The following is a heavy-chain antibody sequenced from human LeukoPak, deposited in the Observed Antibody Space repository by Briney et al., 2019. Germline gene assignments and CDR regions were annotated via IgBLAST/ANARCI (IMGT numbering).Heavy chain of an antibody. J-gene: IGHJ5*02. CDR2: IKQDGGEK. CDR3: AKANKTGYSSSWYSWFDP. D-gene: IGHD6-13*01. CDR1: GLTFSSYW. V-gene: IGHV3-7*01. Sequence: PGGSLRLSCVASGLTFSSYWMSWVRQAPGKGLEWVANIKQDGGEKYYVDSVKGRFTISRDNSKNTLYLQMNSLRAEDTAVYYCAKANKTGYSSSWYSWFDPWGQGTLVTVSS.